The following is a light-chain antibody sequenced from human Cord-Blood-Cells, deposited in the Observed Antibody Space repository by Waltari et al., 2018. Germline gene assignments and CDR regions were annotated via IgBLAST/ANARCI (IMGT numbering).Light chain of an antibody. CDR3: CSYAGSSTLV. Sequence: QPPLPQPAPCLGPLGSPTPIPCTGPASDLGGLTLFSWHQQHPGKAPKLMIYEGSKRPSGVSNRFSGSKSGNTASLTISGLQAEDEADYYCCSYAGSSTLVFGGGTKLTVL. CDR1: ASDLGGLTL. J-gene: IGLJ3*02. CDR2: EGS. V-gene: IGLV2-23*01.